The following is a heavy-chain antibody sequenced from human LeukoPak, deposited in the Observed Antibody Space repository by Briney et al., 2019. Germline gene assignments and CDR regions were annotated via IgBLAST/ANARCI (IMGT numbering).Heavy chain of an antibody. V-gene: IGHV4-34*01. Sequence: PSETLSLTCAVYVGSFSGYHWSWIRQPPGKGLEWIGEINHSESTNYNPSLKSRVTISVDTSKNQFSLKLSSVTAADTAVYYCARGTYLHRGSSSSWYDYWGQGSLVTVSS. J-gene: IGHJ4*02. CDR1: VGSFSGYH. CDR2: INHSEST. CDR3: ARGTYLHRGSSSSWYDY. D-gene: IGHD6-13*01.